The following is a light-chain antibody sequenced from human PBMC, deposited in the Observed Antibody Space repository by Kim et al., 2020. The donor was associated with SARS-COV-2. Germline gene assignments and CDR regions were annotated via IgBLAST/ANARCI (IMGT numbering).Light chain of an antibody. CDR1: GANIGVNT. CDR3: ATWDDGLNGPV. CDR2: SNH. J-gene: IGLJ2*01. Sequence: QSVVTQPPSASGTPGQRVTVACSGTGANIGVNTVNWYQQFPGTAPRLLIYSNHRRPSGVPDRFSGSKSGTSASLAISGLQSEDEAHYYCATWDDGLNGPVFGGGTQLTVL. V-gene: IGLV1-44*01.